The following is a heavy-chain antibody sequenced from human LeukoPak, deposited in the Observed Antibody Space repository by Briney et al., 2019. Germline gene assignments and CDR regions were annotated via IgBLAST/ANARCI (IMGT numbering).Heavy chain of an antibody. J-gene: IGHJ4*02. CDR3: ARDDYGDYDY. CDR1: GGSISSYY. Sequence: PSATLSLTYTVSGGSISSYYWSWIRQPPGKGLEWIGYIYYSGSTNYNPSLKSRVTISVDTSKNQFSLKLSSVTAADTAVYYCARDDYGDYDYWGQGTLVTVSS. CDR2: IYYSGST. V-gene: IGHV4-59*01. D-gene: IGHD4-17*01.